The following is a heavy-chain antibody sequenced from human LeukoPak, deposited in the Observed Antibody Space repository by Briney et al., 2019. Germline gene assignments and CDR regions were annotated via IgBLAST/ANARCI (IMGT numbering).Heavy chain of an antibody. Sequence: SETLSLTCTVSGGSISSSSYYWGWIRQPPGKGLEWIGSIYYSGSTYYNPSLKSRVTISVDTSKNQFSLKLSSVTAADTAVYYCARDQSAYYYDSSGYFTDFDYWGQGTLVTVSS. V-gene: IGHV4-39*07. J-gene: IGHJ4*02. CDR3: ARDQSAYYYDSSGYFTDFDY. CDR1: GGSISSSSYY. D-gene: IGHD3-22*01. CDR2: IYYSGST.